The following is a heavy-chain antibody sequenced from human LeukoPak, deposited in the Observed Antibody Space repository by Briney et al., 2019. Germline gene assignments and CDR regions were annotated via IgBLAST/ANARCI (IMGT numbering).Heavy chain of an antibody. CDR3: ARGGYSYGPHLDY. CDR1: GYSISTGYY. V-gene: IGHV4-61*01. Sequence: SETLSLTCTVSGYSISTGYYWDWIRQPPGKGLEWIGYIYYSGSTNYNPSLKSRVTISVDTSKNQFSLKLSSVTAADTAVYYCARGGYSYGPHLDYWGQGTLVTVSS. D-gene: IGHD5-18*01. J-gene: IGHJ4*02. CDR2: IYYSGST.